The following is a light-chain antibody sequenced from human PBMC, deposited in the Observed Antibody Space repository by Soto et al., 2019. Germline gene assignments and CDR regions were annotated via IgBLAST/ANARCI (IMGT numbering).Light chain of an antibody. CDR2: EGT. J-gene: IGLJ2*01. CDR1: RSDVGSYNL. Sequence: QSALTQPASVSGSPGQSVTISCTGIRSDVGSYNLVSWYQQHPGKAPKVMIYEGTKRPSGVSNRFSGSRPGNTASLTISGLQAEDEAHYYCSSYAGSSTHVVFGGRTKLTVL. CDR3: SSYAGSSTHVV. V-gene: IGLV2-23*01.